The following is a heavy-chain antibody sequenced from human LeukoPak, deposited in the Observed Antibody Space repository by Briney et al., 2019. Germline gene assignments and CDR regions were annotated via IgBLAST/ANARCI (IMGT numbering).Heavy chain of an antibody. CDR3: AKDMVRWAFDI. CDR2: ISASGGVT. V-gene: IGHV3-23*01. Sequence: GGSLRLSCAVSGFTFSSYAMSWVRQAPGKGLEWVSLISASGGVTYYADSVRGRFTISRDNSKNTLYLQMSSLRAEDTAVYYCAKDMVRWAFDIWGQGTMVTVSS. J-gene: IGHJ3*02. CDR1: GFTFSSYA. D-gene: IGHD3-10*01.